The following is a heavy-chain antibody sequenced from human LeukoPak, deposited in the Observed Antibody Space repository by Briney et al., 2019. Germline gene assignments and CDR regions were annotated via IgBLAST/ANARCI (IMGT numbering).Heavy chain of an antibody. V-gene: IGHV1-46*01. CDR2: INPSGGST. CDR3: ARVAIFGVVTLDAFDI. D-gene: IGHD3-3*01. Sequence: ASVKVSCKASGYTFTSYYMHWVRQAPGQGLEWMRIINPSGGSTSYAQKFQGRVTMTRDTSTSTVYMELSSLRSEDTAVYYCARVAIFGVVTLDAFDIWGQGTMVTVSS. J-gene: IGHJ3*02. CDR1: GYTFTSYY.